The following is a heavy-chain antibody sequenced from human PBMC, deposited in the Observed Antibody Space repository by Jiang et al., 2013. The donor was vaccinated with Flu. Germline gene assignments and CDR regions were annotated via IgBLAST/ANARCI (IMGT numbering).Heavy chain of an antibody. V-gene: IGHV4-4*02. Sequence: SISSSNWWSWVRQPPGKGLEWIGEIYHSGSTNYNPSLKSRVTISVDKSKNQFSLKLSSVTAADTAVYYCARVAYSSSWYASADAFDIWGQGTMVTVSS. D-gene: IGHD6-13*01. CDR1: SISSSNW. CDR2: IYHSGST. J-gene: IGHJ3*02. CDR3: ARVAYSSSWYASADAFDI.